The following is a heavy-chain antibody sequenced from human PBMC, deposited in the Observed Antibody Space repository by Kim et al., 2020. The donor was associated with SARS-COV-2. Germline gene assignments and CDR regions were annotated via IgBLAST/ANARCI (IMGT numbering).Heavy chain of an antibody. CDR1: GFTFSSYG. D-gene: IGHD3-22*01. CDR3: ASGPTTYYDSSGYYRKKDY. J-gene: IGHJ4*02. V-gene: IGHV3-33*05. Sequence: GGSLRLSCAASGFTFSSYGMHWVPQAPGKGLEWVAVISYDGSNKYYADSVKGRFTISRDNSKNTLYLQMNSLRAEDTAVYYCASGPTTYYDSSGYYRKKDYWGQGTLVTVSS. CDR2: ISYDGSNK.